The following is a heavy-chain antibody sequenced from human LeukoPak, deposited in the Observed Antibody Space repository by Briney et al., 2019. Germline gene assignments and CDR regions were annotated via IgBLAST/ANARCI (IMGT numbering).Heavy chain of an antibody. V-gene: IGHV1-69*04. CDR1: GGTFSSYA. CDR2: IIPILGIA. D-gene: IGHD1-14*01. Sequence: SVKVSCKASGGTFSSYAISWVRQAPGQGLEWMGRIIPILGIANYAQKFQGRVTITADKSTSTAYMELSSLRSEVTAVYYCARVTAEEGSDYWGQGTLVTVSS. CDR3: ARVTAEEGSDY. J-gene: IGHJ4*02.